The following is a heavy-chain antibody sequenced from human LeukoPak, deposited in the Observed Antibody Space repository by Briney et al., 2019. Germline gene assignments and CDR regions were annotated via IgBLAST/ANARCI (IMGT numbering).Heavy chain of an antibody. CDR1: GGSISSYY. J-gene: IGHJ4*02. CDR3: ARGYCSSTSCCSYFDY. D-gene: IGHD2-2*01. CDR2: IYYSGST. Sequence: PSETLSLTCTVSGGSISSYYWSWIRQPPGKGLEWIGYIYYSGSTNYNPSLKSRVTISVDTSKNQFSLKLSSVTAADTAVYYCARGYCSSTSCCSYFDYWGQGTLVTVSS. V-gene: IGHV4-59*01.